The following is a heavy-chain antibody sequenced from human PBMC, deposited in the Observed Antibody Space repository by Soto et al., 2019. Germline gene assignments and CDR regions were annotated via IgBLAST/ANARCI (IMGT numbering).Heavy chain of an antibody. CDR3: ASRSSGWYLDY. CDR2: ISGSGGST. V-gene: IGHV3-23*01. D-gene: IGHD6-19*01. J-gene: IGHJ4*02. CDR1: GFTFSSYA. Sequence: EVQLLESGGGLVQPGGSLRLSCAASGFTFSSYAMNWVRQAPGKGLEWVSVISGSGGSTYYADSVKGRFTISRDNYKNTLYLQMNSLRGEDTAVYYCASRSSGWYLDYWGQGTLVTVSS.